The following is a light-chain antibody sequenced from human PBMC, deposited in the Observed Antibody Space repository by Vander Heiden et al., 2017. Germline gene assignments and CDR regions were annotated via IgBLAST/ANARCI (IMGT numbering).Light chain of an antibody. V-gene: IGKV1-39*01. CDR3: QQTYATPLT. J-gene: IGKJ1*01. Sequence: SGVPSRVSGSRSGTQFSLTISSLQPDDFATYYCQQTYATPLTFGQGTKVEIK.